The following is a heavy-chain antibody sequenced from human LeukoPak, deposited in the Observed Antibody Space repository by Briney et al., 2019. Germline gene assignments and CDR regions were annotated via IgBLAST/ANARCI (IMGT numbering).Heavy chain of an antibody. CDR1: GYTFTTYA. D-gene: IGHD3-22*01. CDR3: ASPRYYYDSSGYYHFDY. Sequence: GASVKVSCKASGYTFTTYAMNWVRQAPGQGLEWMGWITTNTGNPTYAQGFTGRFVFSLDTSVSTAFLQISSLKAEDTAVYYCASPRYYYDSSGYYHFDYWGQGTLDTVSS. J-gene: IGHJ4*02. V-gene: IGHV7-4-1*02. CDR2: ITTNTGNP.